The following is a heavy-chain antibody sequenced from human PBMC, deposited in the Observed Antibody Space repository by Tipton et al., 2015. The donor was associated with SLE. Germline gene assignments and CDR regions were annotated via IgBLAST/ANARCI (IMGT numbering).Heavy chain of an antibody. J-gene: IGHJ6*03. CDR3: TRGSSSQAGYYYYMDV. Sequence: TLSLTCSVSRGSVNNYYWSWIRQPPGQELEWIGHISSIGTTDYNPSLKSRVTISIDKSKNQFSLKLNSVTAADTAIYYCTRGSSSQAGYYYYMDVWGKGTTVTVSS. CDR2: ISSIGTT. D-gene: IGHD6-13*01. CDR1: RGSVNNYY. V-gene: IGHV4-59*02.